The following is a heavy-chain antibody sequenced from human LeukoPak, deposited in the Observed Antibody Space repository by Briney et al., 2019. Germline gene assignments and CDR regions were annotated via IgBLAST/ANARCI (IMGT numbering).Heavy chain of an antibody. D-gene: IGHD5-18*01. CDR1: GGSFSGYY. Sequence: SETLSLTCAVSGGSFSGYYWSWIRQPPGKGLEWIGEINHSGSTNYNPSLKSRVTISVDTSKNQFSLKLSSVTAADTAVYYCARARIRLWLFVRSGQRYYFDYWGQGTLVTVSS. CDR3: ARARIRLWLFVRSGQRYYFDY. CDR2: INHSGST. V-gene: IGHV4-34*01. J-gene: IGHJ4*02.